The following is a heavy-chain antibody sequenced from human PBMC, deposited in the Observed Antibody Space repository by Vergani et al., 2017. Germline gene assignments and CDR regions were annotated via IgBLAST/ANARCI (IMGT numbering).Heavy chain of an antibody. CDR1: GFSFTTYA. J-gene: IGHJ3*02. V-gene: IGHV3-72*01. D-gene: IGHD2-2*01. CDR2: TRNKANSYTT. Sequence: EVQLLESGGDLVQPGGSLRLSCAASGFSFTTYAMSWVRQAPGKGLEWVGRTRNKANSYTTEYAASVKGRFTISRDDSKNSLYLQMNSLKIEDTAVYYCARLGYCSSTTCRQAFDIWGQGTMVTVSS. CDR3: ARLGYCSSTTCRQAFDI.